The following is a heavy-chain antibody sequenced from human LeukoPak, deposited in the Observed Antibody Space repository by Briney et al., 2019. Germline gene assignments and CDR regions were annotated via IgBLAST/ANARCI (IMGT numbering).Heavy chain of an antibody. V-gene: IGHV3-21*01. CDR2: ISSSSSYI. D-gene: IGHD3-10*01. J-gene: IGHJ4*02. CDR1: GFTFSSYS. Sequence: PGGSLRLSCAASGFTFSSYSMNWVRQAPGKGLEWVSSISSSSSYIYYADSVKGRFTISRDNSKNTLYLQMNSLRAEDTAVYYCARDRALTFDYWGQGTLVTVSS. CDR3: ARDRALTFDY.